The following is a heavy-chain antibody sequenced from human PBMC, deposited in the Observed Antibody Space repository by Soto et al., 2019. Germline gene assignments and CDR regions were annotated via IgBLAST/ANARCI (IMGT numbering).Heavy chain of an antibody. V-gene: IGHV4-39*01. D-gene: IGHD3-10*01. CDR2: IYYSGST. CDR3: ARQVRFGELLFGYFDY. CDR1: GGSISSGGYY. Sequence: SETLSLTCTVSGGSISSGGYYWSWIRQHPGKGLEWIGYIYYSGSTYYNPSLKSRVTISVDTSKNQFSLKLSSVTAADTAVYYCARQVRFGELLFGYFDYWGQGTLVTVSS. J-gene: IGHJ4*02.